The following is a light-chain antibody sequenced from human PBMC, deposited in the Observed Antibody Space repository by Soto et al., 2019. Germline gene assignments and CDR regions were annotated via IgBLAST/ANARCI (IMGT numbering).Light chain of an antibody. CDR2: GAS. Sequence: EIVMTQSPATLSVSPWERATLSCRASQSVSSNLAWYQHKPGQAPRLLIYGASSRATGIPDRFSGSGSGTEFTLTISSLQSEDFAVYYCQQYNNWPVFGQGTKVDIK. CDR1: QSVSSN. CDR3: QQYNNWPV. J-gene: IGKJ1*01. V-gene: IGKV3D-15*01.